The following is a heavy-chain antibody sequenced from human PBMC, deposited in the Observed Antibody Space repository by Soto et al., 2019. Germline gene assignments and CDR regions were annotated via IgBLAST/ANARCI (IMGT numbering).Heavy chain of an antibody. J-gene: IGHJ6*02. CDR2: ISSRSDI. V-gene: IGHV3-21*01. CDR3: AREYTAWPLAYGLDV. Sequence: GGSLRLSCVGSGFTFSTYSINWVRQAPGKGLEWVSSISSRSDIYYADSVKGRFTISRDNAKNSVSLQMNSLRAEDTAVYYCAREYTAWPLAYGLDVWGQGTTVTSP. D-gene: IGHD2-2*02. CDR1: GFTFSTYS.